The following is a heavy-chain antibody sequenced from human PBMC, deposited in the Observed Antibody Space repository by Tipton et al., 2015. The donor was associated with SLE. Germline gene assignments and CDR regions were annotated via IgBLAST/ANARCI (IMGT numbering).Heavy chain of an antibody. Sequence: TLSLTCTVSGGSISSYYWSWIRQPPGKGLEWIGYIYTSGSTNYNPSLKSRVTISVDTSKKQLSLKLSSVTAADTAVYYCARETPEYSSSRGYFDYWGQGTLVTVSS. CDR2: IYTSGST. CDR1: GGSISSYY. CDR3: ARETPEYSSSRGYFDY. J-gene: IGHJ4*02. V-gene: IGHV4-4*08. D-gene: IGHD6-6*01.